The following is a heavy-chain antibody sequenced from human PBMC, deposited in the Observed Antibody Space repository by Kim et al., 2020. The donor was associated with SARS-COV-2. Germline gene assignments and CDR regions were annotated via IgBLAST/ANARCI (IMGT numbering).Heavy chain of an antibody. J-gene: IGHJ5*02. CDR2: INTNTGHP. CDR3: ARDLIVVVPAADDNWFDP. CDR1: GYTFTSYA. V-gene: IGHV7-4-1*02. D-gene: IGHD2-2*01. Sequence: ASVKVSCKASGYTFTSYAMNWVRQAPGQGLEWMGWINTNTGHPTYAQGFTGRFVFSLDTSVSTAYLQIRSLKAEDTAVYYCARDLIVVVPAADDNWFDPWGQGTLITVSS.